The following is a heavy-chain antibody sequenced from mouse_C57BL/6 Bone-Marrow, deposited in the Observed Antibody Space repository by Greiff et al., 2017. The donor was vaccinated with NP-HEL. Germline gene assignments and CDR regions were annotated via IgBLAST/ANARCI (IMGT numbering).Heavy chain of an antibody. V-gene: IGHV5-16*01. J-gene: IGHJ2*01. Sequence: EVKLMESEGGLVQPGSSMKLSCTASGFTFSDYYMAWVRQVPEKGLEWVANINYDGSSTYYLDSLKSRFIISRDNAKNILYLQMSSLKSEDTATYYCARDNYGSRDYFDYWGQGTTLTVSS. CDR3: ARDNYGSRDYFDY. CDR1: GFTFSDYY. D-gene: IGHD1-1*01. CDR2: INYDGSST.